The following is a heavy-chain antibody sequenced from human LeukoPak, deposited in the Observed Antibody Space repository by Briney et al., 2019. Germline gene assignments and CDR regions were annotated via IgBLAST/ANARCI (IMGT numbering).Heavy chain of an antibody. D-gene: IGHD2-15*01. CDR2: IYTSGST. J-gene: IGHJ4*02. V-gene: IGHV4-4*07. Sequence: SETLSLTCTVPGESISSYYWSWLRQPAGKGLAWIGRIYTSGSTVYNPSLKSRVTMSVGTSKNQFSLKLSSVTAADTAVYYCARVYLRAAYFDYWGQGTLVTVSS. CDR3: ARVYLRAAYFDY. CDR1: GESISSYY.